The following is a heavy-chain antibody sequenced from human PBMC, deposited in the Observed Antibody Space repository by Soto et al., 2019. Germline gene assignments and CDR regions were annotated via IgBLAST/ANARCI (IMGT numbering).Heavy chain of an antibody. CDR2: ISYDSTKT. Sequence: PGGSLRLSCAASGFTFNSYGMHWVRQGPGNGLEWVAFISYDSTKTYYADSVKGRFTISRDNSNSALYVQMNSLTGEDTAVYYCARNRSAWSDFQYYSLDVWGQGTTVTVSS. CDR3: ARNRSAWSDFQYYSLDV. J-gene: IGHJ6*01. V-gene: IGHV3-30*03. CDR1: GFTFNSYG. D-gene: IGHD6-13*01.